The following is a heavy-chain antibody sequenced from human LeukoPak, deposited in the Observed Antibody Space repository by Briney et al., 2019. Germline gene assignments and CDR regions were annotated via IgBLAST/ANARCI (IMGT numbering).Heavy chain of an antibody. V-gene: IGHV3-21*01. CDR2: ISSSSSYI. Sequence: GGSLRLSCAASGFTFSSYSMNWVRQAPGKGLEWVSSISSSSSYIYYADSVKGRFTISRDNAKNSLYLQMNSLRAEDTAVYYCARDLSVVAWIQLWSPFDYWGQGTLVTVSS. D-gene: IGHD5-18*01. CDR1: GFTFSSYS. J-gene: IGHJ4*02. CDR3: ARDLSVVAWIQLWSPFDY.